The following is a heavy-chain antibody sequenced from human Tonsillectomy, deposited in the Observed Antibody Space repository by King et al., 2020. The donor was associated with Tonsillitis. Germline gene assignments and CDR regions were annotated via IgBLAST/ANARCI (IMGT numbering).Heavy chain of an antibody. CDR2: IYYSWST. CDR3: ARAHYDVLTGYYSAFDS. Sequence: VQLQESGPGLVKPSQILSLTCTVSGGSISSDNYYWSWIRQHPGKGLEWIGYIYYSWSTDYNPSLKSLVTISVDTSKNQFSLKLSSVTAADTAVYYCARAHYDVLTGYYSAFDSWGQGTLVTVSS. CDR1: GGSISSDNYY. D-gene: IGHD3-9*01. V-gene: IGHV4-31*01. J-gene: IGHJ4*02.